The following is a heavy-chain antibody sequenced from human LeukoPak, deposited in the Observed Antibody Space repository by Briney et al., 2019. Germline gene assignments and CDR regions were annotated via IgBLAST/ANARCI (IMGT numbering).Heavy chain of an antibody. CDR1: GFTSSSYA. V-gene: IGHV3-23*01. J-gene: IGHJ3*02. Sequence: GGSLRLSRAASGFTSSSYAMSWVRQAPGKGLEWVSAISGSGGSTYYADSVKGRFTISRDNSKNTLYLQMNSLRAEDTAVYYCAKDAFSYNGVFDPSDIWGQGTMVTVSS. CDR2: ISGSGGST. CDR3: AKDAFSYNGVFDPSDI. D-gene: IGHD3-3*01.